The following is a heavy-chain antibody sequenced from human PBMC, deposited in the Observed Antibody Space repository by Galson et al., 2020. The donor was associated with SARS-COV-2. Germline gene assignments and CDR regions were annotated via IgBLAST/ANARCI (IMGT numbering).Heavy chain of an antibody. Sequence: ETSETLSLTCTVSGGSISSGGYYWSWIRQHPGKGLEWIGYIYYSGSTYYNPSLKSRVTISVDTSKNQFSLKLSSVTAADTAVYYCARARIVVVINAFDIWGQGKMVTVSS. V-gene: IGHV4-31*03. CDR1: GGSISSGGYY. CDR2: IYYSGST. D-gene: IGHD3-22*01. CDR3: ARARIVVVINAFDI. J-gene: IGHJ3*02.